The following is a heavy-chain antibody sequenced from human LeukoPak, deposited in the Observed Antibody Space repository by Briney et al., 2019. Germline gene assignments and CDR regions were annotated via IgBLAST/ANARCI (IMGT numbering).Heavy chain of an antibody. Sequence: SETLSLTCTVSGGSISSYYWSWIRQPAGKGLEWIGRIYTSGSTNYNPSLKSRVTMSVDTSKNQFSLKLSSVTAADTAVYYCARDMYRSSNNWFDPWGQGTLVTVSS. CDR3: ARDMYRSSNNWFDP. D-gene: IGHD6-6*01. J-gene: IGHJ5*02. CDR1: GGSISSYY. CDR2: IYTSGST. V-gene: IGHV4-4*07.